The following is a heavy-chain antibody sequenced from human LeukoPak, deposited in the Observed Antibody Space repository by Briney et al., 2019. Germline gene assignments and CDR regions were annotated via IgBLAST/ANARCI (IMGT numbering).Heavy chain of an antibody. CDR2: IYSSGST. Sequence: PSETLSLTCTVSGGSISGYYWSWIRQPAGKGLEWIGRIYSSGSTNYNPSLKSRVTMSVDTSKNQFSLKLSSVTAADPAMYYCARSAITMVRGLIIRGWYFDLWGRGTLVTVSS. CDR1: GGSISGYY. V-gene: IGHV4-4*07. D-gene: IGHD3-10*01. J-gene: IGHJ2*01. CDR3: ARSAITMVRGLIIRGWYFDL.